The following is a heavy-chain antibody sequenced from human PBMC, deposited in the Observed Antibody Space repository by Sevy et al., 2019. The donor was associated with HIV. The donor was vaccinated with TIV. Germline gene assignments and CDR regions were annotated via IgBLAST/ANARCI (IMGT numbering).Heavy chain of an antibody. J-gene: IGHJ5*02. Sequence: SETLSLTCAVYGGSFSDYYWSWIRQPPGGGLEWIGEISHIGSTNSNPSLKSRVTMSLDTSTNQFSLKLKSMTAADTAVYYCARSIASVLPGPLGLFFRVYSNWFGPWGQGTLVTVSS. CDR3: ARSIASVLPGPLGLFFRVYSNWFGP. CDR2: ISHIGST. CDR1: GGSFSDYY. D-gene: IGHD6-13*01. V-gene: IGHV4-34*01.